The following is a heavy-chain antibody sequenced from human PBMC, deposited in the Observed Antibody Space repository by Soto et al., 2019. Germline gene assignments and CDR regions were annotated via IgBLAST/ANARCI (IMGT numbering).Heavy chain of an antibody. CDR1: GYSFTSYW. CDR2: IYPGDSDT. D-gene: IGHD6-13*01. Sequence: ESLNISCKGSGYSFTSYWIGWVRQMPGKGLEWMGIIYPGDSDTRYSPSFQGQVTISADKSISTAYLQWSSLKASETAMYYWARCSSWSHAYSYGRDVWGPGNTVTDAS. J-gene: IGHJ6*02. CDR3: ARCSSWSHAYSYGRDV. V-gene: IGHV5-51*01.